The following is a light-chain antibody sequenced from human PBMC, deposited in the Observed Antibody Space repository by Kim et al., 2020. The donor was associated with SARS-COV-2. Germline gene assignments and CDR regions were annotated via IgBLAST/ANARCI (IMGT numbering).Light chain of an antibody. J-gene: IGLJ3*02. V-gene: IGLV6-57*03. CDR3: QSYDSSNWV. Sequence: RTVTISRPRSSGSIASNYVQWYQQRPGSAPTTVIYEDNQRPSGVPDRFSGSIDSSSNSASLTISGLKTEDEADYYCQSYDSSNWVFGGGTQLTVL. CDR1: SGSIASNY. CDR2: EDN.